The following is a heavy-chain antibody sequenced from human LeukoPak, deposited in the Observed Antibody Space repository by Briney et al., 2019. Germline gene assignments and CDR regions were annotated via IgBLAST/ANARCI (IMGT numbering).Heavy chain of an antibody. Sequence: SETLSLTCTVSGGSISSSSYYWGWIRQPPGKGLEWIGSIYYSGSTYYNPSLKSRVTISVDTSKNQFSLKLSSVTAADTAVYHCARHPRGNYYDSSGYFIDYWGQGTLVTVSS. CDR2: IYYSGST. V-gene: IGHV4-39*01. D-gene: IGHD3-22*01. CDR3: ARHPRGNYYDSSGYFIDY. CDR1: GGSISSSSYY. J-gene: IGHJ4*02.